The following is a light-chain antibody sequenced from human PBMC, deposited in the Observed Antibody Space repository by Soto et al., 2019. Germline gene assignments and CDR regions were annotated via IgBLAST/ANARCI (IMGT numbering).Light chain of an antibody. CDR1: QSISRW. Sequence: DIQMTQSPSTLSASVGDRVTITCRASQSISRWLAWYQKKPGKAPNLLFYLASTLESGVPSRVSGSGPGTDFTLTIRILQPDDFATYDFHQYNSYYGSYTFGQGTKLQIK. CDR2: LAS. CDR3: HQYNSYYGSYT. V-gene: IGKV1-5*03. J-gene: IGKJ2*01.